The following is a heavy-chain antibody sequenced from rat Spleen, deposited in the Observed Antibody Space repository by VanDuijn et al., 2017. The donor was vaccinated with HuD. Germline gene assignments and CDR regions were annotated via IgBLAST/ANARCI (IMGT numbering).Heavy chain of an antibody. J-gene: IGHJ4*01. CDR3: AKRGNNYVMDA. D-gene: IGHD4-5*01. CDR2: INSAGST. Sequence: EVQLQESGPGLVKPSQSLSLTCSVTGYSITSNYWGWIRKFPGNKLEWMGYINSAGSTNYNPSLKSRISITRDTSKNQFFLQVNSVTTEDTATYYCAKRGNNYVMDAWGQGASVTVSS. V-gene: IGHV3-3*01. CDR1: GYSITSNY.